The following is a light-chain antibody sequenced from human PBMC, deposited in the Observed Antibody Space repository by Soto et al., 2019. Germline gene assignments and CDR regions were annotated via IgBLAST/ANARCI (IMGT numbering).Light chain of an antibody. Sequence: EIVLTQSPGTLSLSPGERATLSCRASQSVSSSYLAWYQQKPGQAPRLLNYGASSIATGIPDRVSGSGSGTHFTLPISRLEPVDFAVYYCQQYGSSRTFGQGTKGEIK. CDR2: GAS. CDR1: QSVSSSY. J-gene: IGKJ1*01. CDR3: QQYGSSRT. V-gene: IGKV3-20*01.